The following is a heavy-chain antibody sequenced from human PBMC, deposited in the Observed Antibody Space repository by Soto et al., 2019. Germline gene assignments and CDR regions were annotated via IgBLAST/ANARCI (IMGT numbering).Heavy chain of an antibody. CDR1: GFTFTRYG. Sequence: QAHLVESGGGVVQPGRSLRLSCAASGFTFTRYGMHWVRQAPGTRLEWVAVISYDGGLQHYADSVKGRFTISRDNSKNMVLLQMNSLRAEDTAVYYCVSDRGYGHASVPYSWGQGNLGSVSS. CDR2: ISYDGGLQ. D-gene: IGHD5-18*01. CDR3: VSDRGYGHASVPYS. V-gene: IGHV3-30*03. J-gene: IGHJ4*02.